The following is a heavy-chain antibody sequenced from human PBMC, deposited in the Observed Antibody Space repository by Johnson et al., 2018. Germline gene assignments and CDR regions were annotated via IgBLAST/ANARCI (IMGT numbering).Heavy chain of an antibody. V-gene: IGHV3-33*01. CDR1: GFTFSSYG. CDR2: IWYDGSNK. CDR3: ARQSSEAFDI. Sequence: QVQLVQSGGGLVQXGRSLRLXCAASGFTFSSYGMHWVRQAPGQGLEWVAVIWYDGSNKYYADSVKGRFTIPRDNSKNTLYLQMNSLRAEDTAGYYCARQSSEAFDIWGQGTMVTVSS. J-gene: IGHJ3*02.